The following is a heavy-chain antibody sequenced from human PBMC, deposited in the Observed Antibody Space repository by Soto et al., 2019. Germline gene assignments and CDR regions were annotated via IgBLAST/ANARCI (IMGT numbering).Heavy chain of an antibody. CDR3: ARGLESPDY. J-gene: IGHJ4*02. CDR1: GYTFTSYA. Sequence: QVQLVQSGAEVKKPGASVKVSCKASGYTFTSYAMHWVHQAPGQRLEWMGWINAGSGNTKYSQKFQGRVTITRDTSASTAYMELSSLRSEDTAVYYCARGLESPDYWGQGTLVTVSS. V-gene: IGHV1-3*01. CDR2: INAGSGNT.